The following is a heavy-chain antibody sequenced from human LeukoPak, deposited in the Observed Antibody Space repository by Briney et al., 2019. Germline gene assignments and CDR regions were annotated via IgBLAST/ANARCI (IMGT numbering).Heavy chain of an antibody. J-gene: IGHJ4*02. CDR2: IIPILGIA. V-gene: IGHV1-69*04. CDR1: GGTFSSYA. Sequence: SVKVSCKASGGTFSSYAISWVRPAPGQGLEWMGRIIPILGIANYAQKFQGRVTITADKSTSTAYMELSSLRSEDTAVYYCARVWGEGYYFDYWGQGTLVTVSS. D-gene: IGHD3-16*01. CDR3: ARVWGEGYYFDY.